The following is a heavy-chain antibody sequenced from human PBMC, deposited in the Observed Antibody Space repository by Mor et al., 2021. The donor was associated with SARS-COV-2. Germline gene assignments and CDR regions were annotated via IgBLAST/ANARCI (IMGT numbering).Heavy chain of an antibody. CDR2: ISSSSSYI. CDR3: ARAPDFDY. Sequence: RQAPGNGLEWVSSISSSSSYIYYADSVKGRFTISRDNAKNSLYLQMNSLRAEDTAVYYCARAPDFDYWGQGTLVTVSS. J-gene: IGHJ4*02. V-gene: IGHV3-21*01.